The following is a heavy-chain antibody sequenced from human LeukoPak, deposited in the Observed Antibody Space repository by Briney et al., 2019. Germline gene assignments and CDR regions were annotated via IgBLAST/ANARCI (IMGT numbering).Heavy chain of an antibody. Sequence: PGGSLRLSSAASGFTFSVFYMTWIRQAPGKGLEWVSYISSSSSYTNYADSVKGRFTISRDNAKNSLYLQMNSLRAEDTAVYYCARADYGDYGRGYYFNYWGQGTLVTVSS. CDR2: ISSSSSYT. J-gene: IGHJ4*02. D-gene: IGHD4-17*01. CDR1: GFTFSVFY. CDR3: ARADYGDYGRGYYFNY. V-gene: IGHV3-11*05.